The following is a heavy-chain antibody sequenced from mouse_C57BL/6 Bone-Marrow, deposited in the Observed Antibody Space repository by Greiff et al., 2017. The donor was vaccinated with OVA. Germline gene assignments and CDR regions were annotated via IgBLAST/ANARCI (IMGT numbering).Heavy chain of an antibody. Sequence: EVKLQESGPGLVKPSQSLSLTCSVTGYSITSGYYWNWIRQFPGNKLEWMGYISYDGSNNYNPSLKNRISITRDTSKNQFFLKLNSVTTEDTATYYCARGGVFITPWYFDVWGTGTTVTVSS. D-gene: IGHD1-1*01. CDR3: ARGGVFITPWYFDV. J-gene: IGHJ1*03. CDR2: ISYDGSN. V-gene: IGHV3-6*01. CDR1: GYSITSGYY.